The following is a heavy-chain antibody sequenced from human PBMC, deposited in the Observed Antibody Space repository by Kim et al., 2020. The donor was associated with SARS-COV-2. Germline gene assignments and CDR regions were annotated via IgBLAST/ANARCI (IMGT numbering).Heavy chain of an antibody. D-gene: IGHD3-22*01. J-gene: IGHJ4*02. Sequence: GGSLRLSCAASGFTFSSYGMHWVRQAPGKGLEWVAVISYDGSNKYYADSVKGRFTISRDNSKNTLYLQMNSLRAEDTAVYYCAKALYYYDSSGYYPRPYYFDYWGQGTLVTVSS. V-gene: IGHV3-30*18. CDR3: AKALYYYDSSGYYPRPYYFDY. CDR1: GFTFSSYG. CDR2: ISYDGSNK.